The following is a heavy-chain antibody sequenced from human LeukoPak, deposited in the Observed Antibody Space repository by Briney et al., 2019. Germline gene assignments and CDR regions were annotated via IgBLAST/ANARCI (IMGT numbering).Heavy chain of an antibody. CDR3: ARRGSSGWSDDDY. D-gene: IGHD6-19*01. V-gene: IGHV3-21*01. J-gene: IGHJ4*02. Sequence: KPGGSLRLSCAAPGFTFSSYSMNWVRQAGGKGLEWVSSISSSSSYIYYATSVKGRFTISRDNAKNSLYLQMNSLRAEDTAVYYCARRGSSGWSDDDYWGQGTLVTVSS. CDR1: GFTFSSYS. CDR2: ISSSSSYI.